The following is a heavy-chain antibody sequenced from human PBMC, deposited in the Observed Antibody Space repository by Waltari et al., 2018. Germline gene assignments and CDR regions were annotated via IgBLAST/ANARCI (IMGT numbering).Heavy chain of an antibody. CDR3: ARERAYGDYVGDFDY. CDR1: GASISSGRYY. CDR2: IYTSGST. Sequence: QVQLQESGPGLVKPSQTLSLTCTVSGASISSGRYYWSWTRQPAGKGLEWIGRIYTSGSTNYNPSLKSRVTISVDTSKNQFSLKLSSVTAADTAVYYCARERAYGDYVGDFDYWGQGTLVTVSS. V-gene: IGHV4-61*02. D-gene: IGHD4-17*01. J-gene: IGHJ4*02.